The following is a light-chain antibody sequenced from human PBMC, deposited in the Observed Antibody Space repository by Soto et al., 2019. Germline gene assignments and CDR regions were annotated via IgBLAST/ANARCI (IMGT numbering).Light chain of an antibody. J-gene: IGKJ2*01. V-gene: IGKV1-5*01. CDR1: QSISSW. CDR2: DAS. CDR3: QQYIRYFSFT. Sequence: DIQMTQSPSTLSASVGDRVTITCRASQSISSWLAWYQQKPGKAPKVLIYDASSLDSGVPSRLSGSGSGTEFTHTINSLQPDGVETSYCQQYIRYFSFTFDQGPKLEIK.